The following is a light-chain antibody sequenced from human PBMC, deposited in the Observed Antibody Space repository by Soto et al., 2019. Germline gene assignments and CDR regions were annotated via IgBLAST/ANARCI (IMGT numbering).Light chain of an antibody. CDR2: EVI. V-gene: IGLV2-23*02. Sequence: QSALTQPASVSGSPGQSITISCTGTSSDVGNYNLVSRYQQVPGKAPKLIIYEVIQRPSGVSNRFSGSKSGNTASLTISGLQAEDEGDYYCCSYAGSTALFGGGTKVTVL. CDR1: SSDVGNYNL. J-gene: IGLJ2*01. CDR3: CSYAGSTAL.